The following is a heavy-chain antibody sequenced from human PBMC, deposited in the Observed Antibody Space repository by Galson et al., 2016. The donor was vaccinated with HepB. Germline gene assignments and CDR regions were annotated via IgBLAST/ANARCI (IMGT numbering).Heavy chain of an antibody. D-gene: IGHD1-26*01. CDR3: AKIATLGGGSNYYDYYGMDV. CDR2: IRGSGDST. V-gene: IGHV3-23*01. Sequence: SLRLSCAASGFTFGIYAMSWVRQAPGKGLEWVSTIRGSGDSTYSADSVKGRFTISRDNSKNTLFLQMNSLRAEDTAIYYCAKIATLGGGSNYYDYYGMDVWDQGTTVTVSS. J-gene: IGHJ6*02. CDR1: GFTFGIYA.